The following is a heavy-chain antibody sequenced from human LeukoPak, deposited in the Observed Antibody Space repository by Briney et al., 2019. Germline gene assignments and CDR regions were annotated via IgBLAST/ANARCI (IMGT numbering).Heavy chain of an antibody. V-gene: IGHV1-69*05. D-gene: IGHD3-22*01. CDR3: AQSRITVIVEEYYFDY. Sequence: ASVKVSCKASGGTFSSYAISWVRQAPGQGLEWMGGIIPIFGTANYAQKFQGRVTITTDESTSTAYMELSSLRSEDTAVYYCAQSRITVIVEEYYFDYWGQGTLVTVSS. CDR1: GGTFSSYA. J-gene: IGHJ4*02. CDR2: IIPIFGTA.